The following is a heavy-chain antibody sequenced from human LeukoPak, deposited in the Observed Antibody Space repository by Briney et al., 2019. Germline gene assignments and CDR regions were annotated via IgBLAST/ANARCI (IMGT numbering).Heavy chain of an antibody. V-gene: IGHV3-23*01. CDR1: GFAFSDYA. D-gene: IGHD4-17*01. CDR3: ARDPNGDYVGAFDM. CDR2: IRGGGHGP. Sequence: GGSLRLSCTVSGFAFSDYAMMWVRQSPGKGPEWVAAIRGGGHGPFYADSVRGRFTISRDNSKYTLFLQMDSLRAEDTAVYYCARDPNGDYVGAFDMWGPGTMVTVSS. J-gene: IGHJ3*02.